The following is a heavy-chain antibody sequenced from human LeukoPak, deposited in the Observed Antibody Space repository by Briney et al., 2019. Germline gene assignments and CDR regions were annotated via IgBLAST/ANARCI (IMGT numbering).Heavy chain of an antibody. Sequence: SETLSLTCTVSGYSISSGYYWGWIRQPPGKGLEWIGSIYHSGSTYYNPSLKSRVTISVDTSKNQFSLKLSSVTAADTAVYYCARVVVTAGYFDYWGQGTLVTVSS. V-gene: IGHV4-38-2*02. CDR1: GYSISSGYY. CDR3: ARVVVTAGYFDY. J-gene: IGHJ4*02. D-gene: IGHD3-22*01. CDR2: IYHSGST.